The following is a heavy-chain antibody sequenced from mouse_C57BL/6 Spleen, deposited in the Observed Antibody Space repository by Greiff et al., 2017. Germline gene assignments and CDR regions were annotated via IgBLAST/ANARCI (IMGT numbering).Heavy chain of an antibody. V-gene: IGHV1-64*01. D-gene: IGHD1-1*01. CDR2: IHPNSGST. Sequence: QVQLQQPGAELVKPGASVKLSCKASGYTFTSYWMHWVKQRPGQGLEWIGMIHPNSGSTNYNEKFKSKATLTVDKSSSTAHMELRSLTSEDSAVYYCAREAYGSSYGYFDVWGTGTTVTVSS. CDR3: AREAYGSSYGYFDV. CDR1: GYTFTSYW. J-gene: IGHJ1*03.